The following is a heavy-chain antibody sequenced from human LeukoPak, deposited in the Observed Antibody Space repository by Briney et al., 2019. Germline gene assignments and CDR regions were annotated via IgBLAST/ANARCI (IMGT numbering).Heavy chain of an antibody. V-gene: IGHV4-39*07. Sequence: SETLSLTCTVSGGSISSSSYYWGWIRQPPGKGLEWIGSIYYSGSTNYNPSLKSRVTISADTSKNQFSLKLSAATAADTAVYYCARGWYYFDYWGQGTLVTVSS. CDR1: GGSISSSSYY. D-gene: IGHD6-19*01. CDR2: IYYSGST. J-gene: IGHJ4*02. CDR3: ARGWYYFDY.